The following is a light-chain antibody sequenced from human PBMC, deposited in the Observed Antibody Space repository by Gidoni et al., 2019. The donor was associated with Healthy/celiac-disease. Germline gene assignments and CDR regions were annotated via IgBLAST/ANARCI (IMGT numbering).Light chain of an antibody. Sequence: DIQMTQSPSTLSASVGDRVTITCRASQSISSWLAWYQQKPGNAPTLLIYKASSLESGVPSRFSGSGSGTAFTLTIRSLQPDYFATYYCQQYNSYSWTFGQGTKVEIK. CDR2: KAS. CDR1: QSISSW. J-gene: IGKJ1*01. V-gene: IGKV1-5*03. CDR3: QQYNSYSWT.